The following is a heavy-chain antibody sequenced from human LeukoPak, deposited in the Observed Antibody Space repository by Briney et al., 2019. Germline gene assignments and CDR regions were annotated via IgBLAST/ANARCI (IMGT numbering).Heavy chain of an antibody. Sequence: MSGGSLRLSCAASGFTFSSYSMNWVRQAPGKGLEWVSSISSSSSYIYYADSVKGRFTISRDNAKNSLYLQMNSLRAEDTAVYYCARGEAYCGGDCYLYWGQGTLVTVSS. CDR3: ARGEAYCGGDCYLY. V-gene: IGHV3-21*01. J-gene: IGHJ4*02. CDR1: GFTFSSYS. CDR2: ISSSSSYI. D-gene: IGHD2-21*02.